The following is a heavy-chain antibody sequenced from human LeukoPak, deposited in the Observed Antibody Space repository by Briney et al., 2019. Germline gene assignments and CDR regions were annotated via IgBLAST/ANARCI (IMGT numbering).Heavy chain of an antibody. CDR3: APDTSQYDY. CDR2: ISGYST. J-gene: IGHJ4*02. V-gene: IGHV3-23*01. CDR1: GFTFSIYA. D-gene: IGHD2-2*01. Sequence: QSGGSLRLSCATSGFTFSIYAMAWVRQAPGRELEWVSGISGYSTFYADSVKGRFTISRDNSKSMVFLQMNSLRAEDTAVYYCAPDTSQYDYWGQGTLVTVSS.